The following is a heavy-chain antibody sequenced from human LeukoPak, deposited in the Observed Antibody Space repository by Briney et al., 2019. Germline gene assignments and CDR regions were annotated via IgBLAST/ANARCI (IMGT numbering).Heavy chain of an antibody. CDR3: AKGGDLLGVAY. CDR1: GFTFSSYA. D-gene: IGHD1-26*01. CDR2: INSDGSST. Sequence: PGGSLRLSCAASGFTFSSYAMSWVRQAPGKGLVWVSRINSDGSSTSYADSVKGRFTISRDNAKNTLYLQMNSLRAEDTALYYCAKGGDLLGVAYWGQGILVTVSS. V-gene: IGHV3-74*01. J-gene: IGHJ4*02.